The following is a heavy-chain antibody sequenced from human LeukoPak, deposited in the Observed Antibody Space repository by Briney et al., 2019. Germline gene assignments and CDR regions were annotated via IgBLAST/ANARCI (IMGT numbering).Heavy chain of an antibody. V-gene: IGHV4-59*01. CDR3: ARGAAGYSYG. CDR2: IYYSGST. Sequence: SETLSLTCAVYGGSFSGYYWSWIRQPPGKGLEWIGHIYYSGSTNYNPSLKSRVTISIDTSKNQFSLRLSSVTAADTAVYYCARGAAGYSYGWGQGTLVTVSS. CDR1: GGSFSGYY. D-gene: IGHD5-18*01. J-gene: IGHJ4*02.